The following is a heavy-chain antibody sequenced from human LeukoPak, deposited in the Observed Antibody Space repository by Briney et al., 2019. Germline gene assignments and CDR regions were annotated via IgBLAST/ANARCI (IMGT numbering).Heavy chain of an antibody. J-gene: IGHJ4*02. CDR3: AREKAAAGTRWPHSFDY. D-gene: IGHD6-13*01. CDR1: GGSFSGYY. V-gene: IGHV4-34*01. CDR2: INHSGST. Sequence: SETLSLTCAVYGGSFSGYYWSWIRQPPGKGLEWIGEINHSGSTNYNPSLKSRVTISVDTSKNQFSLKLGSVTAADTAVYYCAREKAAAGTRWPHSFDYWGQGTLVTVSS.